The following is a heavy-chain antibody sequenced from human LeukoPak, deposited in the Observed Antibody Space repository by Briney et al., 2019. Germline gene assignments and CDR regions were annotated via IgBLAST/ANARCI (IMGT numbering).Heavy chain of an antibody. V-gene: IGHV3-9*01. D-gene: IGHD6-6*01. J-gene: IGHJ4*02. CDR1: GFTFDEYA. CDR3: AKDRASSGIHFFES. Sequence: PGGSLRLSCAASGFTFDEYAMHWVRQAPGKGLEWVSGISWNSAYIDYADSVKGRFTVPRDNVKNSLYLQMTSLRTEDTGLYYCAKDRASSGIHFFESWGRGLVVTVSS. CDR2: ISWNSAYI.